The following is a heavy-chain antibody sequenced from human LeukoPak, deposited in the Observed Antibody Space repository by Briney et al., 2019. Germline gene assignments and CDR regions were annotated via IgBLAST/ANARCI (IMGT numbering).Heavy chain of an antibody. D-gene: IGHD6-13*01. CDR2: IYSGGSA. V-gene: IGHV3-53*01. CDR1: GFTVSSNY. Sequence: TGGSLRLSCAASGFTVSSNYMSWVRQAPGKGLEWFSVIYSGGSAFYADSVKGRFTISRDNSKNTLYLQMNSLRAEDTAVYYCASLTSIAAAGPWGQGTLVTVSS. CDR3: ASLTSIAAAGP. J-gene: IGHJ5*02.